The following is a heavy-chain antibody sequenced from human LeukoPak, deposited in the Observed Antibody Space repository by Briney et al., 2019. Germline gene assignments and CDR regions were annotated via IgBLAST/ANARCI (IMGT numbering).Heavy chain of an antibody. V-gene: IGHV3-11*01. CDR2: ISSSGSTI. J-gene: IGHJ5*02. D-gene: IGHD1-26*01. Sequence: GGSLRLSCAASGFTFSDYYMSWLRQAPGKGLEWVSYISSSGSTIYYADSVKGRFTISRDNAKNSLYLQMNSLRAEDTAVYYCASSGSYSSWFDPWGQGTLVTVSS. CDR1: GFTFSDYY. CDR3: ASSGSYSSWFDP.